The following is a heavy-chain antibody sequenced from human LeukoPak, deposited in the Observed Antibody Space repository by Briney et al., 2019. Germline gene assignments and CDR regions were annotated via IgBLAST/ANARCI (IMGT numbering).Heavy chain of an antibody. CDR3: ARGGYFDN. V-gene: IGHV3-74*03. CDR2: IKTST. J-gene: IGHJ4*02. CDR1: GFTFSTFW. Sequence: GGSLRLSCAGSGFTFSTFWMHWVRQAPGKGLEWVSRIKTSTTYADSVKGRFTISRDNANNTLYLQMDSLRPEDTAVYYCARGGYFDNRGQGTLVIVSS.